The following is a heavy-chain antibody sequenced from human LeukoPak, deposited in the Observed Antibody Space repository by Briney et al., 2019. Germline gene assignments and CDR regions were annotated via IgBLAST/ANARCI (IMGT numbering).Heavy chain of an antibody. D-gene: IGHD1-26*01. CDR1: GYTFNNYY. CDR3: EREFVGYHLDV. CDR2: INPNTGAT. V-gene: IGHV1-2*02. Sequence: AAVKVSCKASGYTFNNYYIHWVRQDPGQGLEWMGCINPNTGATHYAQRFQGRVTVTRDTSILTAYMDLSGLTFDDRALCYCEREFVGYHLDVWGQGTTVTVSS. J-gene: IGHJ6*02.